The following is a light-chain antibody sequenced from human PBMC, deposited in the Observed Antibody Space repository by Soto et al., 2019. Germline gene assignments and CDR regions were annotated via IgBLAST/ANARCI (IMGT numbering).Light chain of an antibody. CDR1: QSVASSY. CDR3: HHFGSLPET. V-gene: IGKV3-20*01. CDR2: SAS. J-gene: IGKJ1*01. Sequence: EVVLTQSPGTLSLSPGERVTLFCRASQSVASSYLAWYQQKPGRAPRLLFFSASSRATGIPDRFSGSGSGTDFTLTISRLEPEDFAVYYCHHFGSLPETFGQGTNVEIK.